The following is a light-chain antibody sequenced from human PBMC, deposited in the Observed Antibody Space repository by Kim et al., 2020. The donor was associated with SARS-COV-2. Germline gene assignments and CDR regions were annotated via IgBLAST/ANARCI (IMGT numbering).Light chain of an antibody. CDR2: RNN. V-gene: IGLV1-47*01. CDR3: AAWDDSLSGVV. J-gene: IGLJ2*01. CDR1: SSNIGFNY. Sequence: GQRVTISCSGSSSNIGFNYVYWYQQLPGTAPKLLIYRNNQRPSGVPDRFSGSKSGTSASLAISALRSEDEADYYCAAWDDSLSGVVFGGGTQLTVL.